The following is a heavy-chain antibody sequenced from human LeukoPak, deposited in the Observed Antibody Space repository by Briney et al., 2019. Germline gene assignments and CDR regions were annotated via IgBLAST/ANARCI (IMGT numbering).Heavy chain of an antibody. J-gene: IGHJ3*02. CDR2: IKQDGSEK. V-gene: IGHV3-7*01. Sequence: GGSLRLSCAASGFTFSSYEMNWVRQAPGKGLEWVANIKQDGSEKYYVDSVKGRFTISRDNAKNSLYLQMNSLRAEDTAVYYCARDRVFGVVIGGYAFDIWGQGTMVTVSS. CDR3: ARDRVFGVVIGGYAFDI. D-gene: IGHD3-3*01. CDR1: GFTFSSYE.